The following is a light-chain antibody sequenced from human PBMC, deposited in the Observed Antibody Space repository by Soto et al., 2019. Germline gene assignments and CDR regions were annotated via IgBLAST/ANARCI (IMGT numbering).Light chain of an antibody. CDR3: SSYASSRTYV. CDR1: SSDVGGYKY. J-gene: IGLJ1*01. V-gene: IGLV2-14*01. CDR2: EVN. Sequence: QSALTEPASVSGSPGQSITISCTGTSSDVGGYKYVSWYQQHPGKAPKLLIYEVNNRPSGVSNRFSGSKSGNVASLTISGLQAEDEADYYCSSYASSRTYVFGPGTKVTVL.